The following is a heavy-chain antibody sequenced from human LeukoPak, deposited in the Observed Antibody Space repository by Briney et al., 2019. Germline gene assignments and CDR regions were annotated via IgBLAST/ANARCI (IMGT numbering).Heavy chain of an antibody. CDR3: AREGVRSAGFDY. CDR1: GYSISSGYY. CDR2: IYHSGST. V-gene: IGHV4-38-2*02. D-gene: IGHD6-13*01. J-gene: IGHJ4*02. Sequence: SETLSLTCTVSGYSISSGYYWGWIRQPPGKGLEWIGSIYHSGSTYYNPSLKSRVTISVDTSKNQFSLKLSSVTAADTAVYYCAREGVRSAGFDYWGQGTLVTVSS.